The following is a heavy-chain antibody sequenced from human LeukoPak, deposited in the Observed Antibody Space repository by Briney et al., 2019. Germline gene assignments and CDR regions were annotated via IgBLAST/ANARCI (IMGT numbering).Heavy chain of an antibody. CDR1: GGSISSYY. J-gene: IGHJ4*02. V-gene: IGHV4-59*01. CDR3: AVGFGELFYGLLDY. Sequence: SETLSLTCTVSGGSISSYYWSWIRQPPGKGLEWIGYIYYSGSTNYNPSLKSRVTISVDTSKNLFSLKLSSVTAADTAVYYCAVGFGELFYGLLDYWGQGTLVTVSS. D-gene: IGHD3-10*01. CDR2: IYYSGST.